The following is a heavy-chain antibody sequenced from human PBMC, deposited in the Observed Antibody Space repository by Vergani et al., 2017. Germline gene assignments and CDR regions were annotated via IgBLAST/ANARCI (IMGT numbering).Heavy chain of an antibody. D-gene: IGHD1-20*01. CDR3: ARAPNNWNDDLWYYFDY. Sequence: QVQLPESGPGLVKPSETLSLPCTVSGGSISSYYWSWIRQPAGKGLEWIGRIYTSGSTNSNPSLKSRVTMSVDTSKNQFSLKLSSVTAADTAVYYCARAPNNWNDDLWYYFDYWGQGTLVTVSS. V-gene: IGHV4-4*07. J-gene: IGHJ4*02. CDR2: IYTSGST. CDR1: GGSISSYY.